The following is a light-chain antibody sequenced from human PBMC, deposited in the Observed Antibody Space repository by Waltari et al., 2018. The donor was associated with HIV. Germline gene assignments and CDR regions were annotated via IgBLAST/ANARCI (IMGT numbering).Light chain of an antibody. V-gene: IGLV4-69*01. Sequence: QLVLTQSPSASASLGASVKLTCTLSSGHSSYAIAWHQQQPETGPRYLMNLNSDGSHSKGDGIPDRFSRSSSGAERYLTISSLQSEDEADYYCQTWGTGSWVFGGGTKLTVL. CDR1: SGHSSYA. CDR3: QTWGTGSWV. CDR2: LNSDGSH. J-gene: IGLJ3*02.